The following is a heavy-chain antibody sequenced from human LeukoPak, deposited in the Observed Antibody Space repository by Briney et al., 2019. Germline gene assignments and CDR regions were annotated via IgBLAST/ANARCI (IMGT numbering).Heavy chain of an antibody. D-gene: IGHD3-22*01. CDR3: ASHAPDYYDSSGYDAFDI. CDR2: ISAYNGNT. V-gene: IGHV1-18*01. J-gene: IGHJ3*02. Sequence: GASVKVSCKASGYTFTSYGISWVRQAPGQGLEWMGWISAYNGNTNYAQKLQDRVTMTTDTSTSTAYMELRSLRSDDTAVYYCASHAPDYYDSSGYDAFDIWGQGTMVTVSS. CDR1: GYTFTSYG.